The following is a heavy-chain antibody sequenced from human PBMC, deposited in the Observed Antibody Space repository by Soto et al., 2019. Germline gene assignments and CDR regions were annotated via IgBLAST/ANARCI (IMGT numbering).Heavy chain of an antibody. CDR2: ISGSGGVT. CDR3: AKVLRYDYGGFDP. J-gene: IGHJ5*02. V-gene: IGHV3-23*01. CDR1: GFKFSDYA. D-gene: IGHD4-17*01. Sequence: GGSLRLSCTASGFKFSDYAITWVRQAPGEGLEWVSVISGSGGVTYFADSVKGRFTVSRDNSKNTVFLQLNNVRVEDSAVYFCAKVLRYDYGGFDPGGLGTLVTVSS.